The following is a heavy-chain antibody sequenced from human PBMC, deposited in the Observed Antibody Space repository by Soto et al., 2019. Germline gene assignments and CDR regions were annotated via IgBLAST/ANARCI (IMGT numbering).Heavy chain of an antibody. CDR2: TYYRSKWYN. CDR3: AREVPIPASGIFDC. Sequence: SQTLSLTCAISGDSVSSNSAAWNWIRQSPSRGLEWLGRTYYRSKWYNDYALSVKSRVTINPDTSKNHFSLQLNSVTPEDTAVSYCAREVPIPASGIFDCWGQGTLVTVSS. V-gene: IGHV6-1*01. J-gene: IGHJ4*02. D-gene: IGHD6-13*01. CDR1: GDSVSSNSAA.